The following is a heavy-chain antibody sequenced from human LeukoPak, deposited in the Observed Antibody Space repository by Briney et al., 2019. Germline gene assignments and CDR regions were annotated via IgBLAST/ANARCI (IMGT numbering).Heavy chain of an antibody. D-gene: IGHD5-18*01. CDR2: INSDGSST. Sequence: GGSLRLSCAASGFTFSSYWMHWVRQAPGKGLVWVSRINSDGSSTSYADSVKGRFTISRDNAKNTLYLQMNSLRAEDTAVYYCARVGYSYGPHYFDYWGQGTQVTVSS. CDR3: ARVGYSYGPHYFDY. J-gene: IGHJ4*02. CDR1: GFTFSSYW. V-gene: IGHV3-74*01.